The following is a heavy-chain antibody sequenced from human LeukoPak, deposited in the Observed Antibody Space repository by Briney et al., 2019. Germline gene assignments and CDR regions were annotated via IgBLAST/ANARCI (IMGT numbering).Heavy chain of an antibody. CDR3: ARVQGERRDY. V-gene: IGHV3-21*01. Sequence: PGGSLRLSCAASGFTFSSYTMNWVRQAPGKGLEWVASIGGSSGFVFYADSMKGRFTISRDNAKNSLYLQMNSLRVEDTAMYYCARVQGERRDYWGQGTLVTVSS. D-gene: IGHD3-16*01. CDR2: IGGSSGFV. J-gene: IGHJ4*02. CDR1: GFTFSSYT.